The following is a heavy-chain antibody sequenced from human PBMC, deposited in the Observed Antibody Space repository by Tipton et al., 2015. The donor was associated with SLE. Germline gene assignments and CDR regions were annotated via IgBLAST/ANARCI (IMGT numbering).Heavy chain of an antibody. D-gene: IGHD3-3*01. CDR2: ISAYNGNT. Sequence: QSGPEVKKPGASVKVSCKASGYTFTSYGISWVRQAPGQGLEWMGWISAYNGNTNYAQKLQGRVTMTTDTSTSTAYMELRSLRSDDTAVYYCARAPYYDFWRGYKGYAFDIWGQGTMVTVSS. J-gene: IGHJ3*02. CDR1: GYTFTSYG. CDR3: ARAPYYDFWRGYKGYAFDI. V-gene: IGHV1-18*01.